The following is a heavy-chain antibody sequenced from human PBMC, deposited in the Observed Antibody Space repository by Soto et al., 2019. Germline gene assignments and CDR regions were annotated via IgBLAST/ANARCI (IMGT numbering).Heavy chain of an antibody. CDR1: GFTFSSYG. CDR2: ISYDGSNK. Sequence: GGSLRLSCAASGFTFSSYGMHWVRQAPGKGLEWVAVISYDGSNKYYADSVKGRFTISRDNTKNTLYLQMNSLRAEDTAVYYCAKVAHDYGDYVGQFDPWGQGTLVTVSS. CDR3: AKVAHDYGDYVGQFDP. D-gene: IGHD4-17*01. J-gene: IGHJ5*02. V-gene: IGHV3-30*18.